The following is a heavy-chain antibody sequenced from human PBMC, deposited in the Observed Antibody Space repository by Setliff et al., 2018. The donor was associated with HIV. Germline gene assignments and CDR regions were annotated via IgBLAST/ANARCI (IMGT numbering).Heavy chain of an antibody. CDR3: SRYNPASYNNYYYYYMDV. V-gene: IGHV4-59*11. CDR1: GGSISGHY. Sequence: PSETLSLTCTVFGGSISGHYWSWIRQAPGKGLEWIGYIYYSGDTTYNPSTTYNPPLKSRVTISVDTSKNQFSLKLTSVTAADTAVYFCSRYNPASYNNYYYYYMDVWGKGATVTVSS. CDR2: IYYSGDTTYNPST. D-gene: IGHD1-1*01. J-gene: IGHJ6*03.